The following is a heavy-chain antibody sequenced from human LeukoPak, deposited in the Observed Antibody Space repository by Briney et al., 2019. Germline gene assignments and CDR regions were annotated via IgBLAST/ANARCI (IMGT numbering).Heavy chain of an antibody. Sequence: PSETLSLTCTVSGGSISSYYWSWIRQPPGKGLEWIGYIYYSGSTNYNPSLKSRVTISVDTSKNQFSLKLSSVTAADTAVYYCARDPAASYYYYGMDVWGRGTTVTVSS. J-gene: IGHJ6*02. CDR3: ARDPAASYYYYGMDV. CDR2: IYYSGST. D-gene: IGHD2-2*01. CDR1: GGSISSYY. V-gene: IGHV4-59*12.